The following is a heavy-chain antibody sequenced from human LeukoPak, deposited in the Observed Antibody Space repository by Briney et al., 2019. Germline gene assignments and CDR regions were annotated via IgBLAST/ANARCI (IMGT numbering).Heavy chain of an antibody. CDR1: GFTFNSYA. CDR3: AKGKGFMATVSFDY. D-gene: IGHD5-24*01. V-gene: IGHV3-23*01. Sequence: GGSLRLSCPASGFTFNSYAMTWVRQAPGKGLEWVSGISGSGSTTYYADSVKGRFTISRDNSKNTLYLQMNSLRAEDTAVYYCAKGKGFMATVSFDYWGDGTLVTVSS. CDR2: ISGSGSTT. J-gene: IGHJ4*01.